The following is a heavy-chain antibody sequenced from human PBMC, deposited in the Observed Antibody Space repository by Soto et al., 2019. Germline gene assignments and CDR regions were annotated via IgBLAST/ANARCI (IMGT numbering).Heavy chain of an antibody. CDR1: GGTFTNYA. Sequence: SVKVSCKASGGTFTNYAISWVRQAPGQGLEWMGGIIPIFGTANYAQKFQGRVTITADESTSTAYMELSSLRSEDTAVYYCARDLSPSDYWGQGTLVTVSS. CDR3: ARDLSPSDY. V-gene: IGHV1-69*13. J-gene: IGHJ4*02. CDR2: IIPIFGTA.